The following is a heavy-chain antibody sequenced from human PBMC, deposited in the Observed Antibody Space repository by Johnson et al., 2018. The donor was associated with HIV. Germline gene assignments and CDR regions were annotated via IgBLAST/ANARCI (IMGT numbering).Heavy chain of an antibody. Sequence: QVQLVESGGGVVQPGRSLRLSCAASGFTFSSYGMHWVRQAPGKGLEWVAVIWYDGSNKYYADSVKGRFTVSRDNYKNTLYLQMNSLRGEDPAVYYCAKVHSSSSNGFDIWGQGTMVTVSS. J-gene: IGHJ3*02. D-gene: IGHD6-6*01. CDR2: IWYDGSNK. CDR3: AKVHSSSSNGFDI. V-gene: IGHV3-33*06. CDR1: GFTFSSYG.